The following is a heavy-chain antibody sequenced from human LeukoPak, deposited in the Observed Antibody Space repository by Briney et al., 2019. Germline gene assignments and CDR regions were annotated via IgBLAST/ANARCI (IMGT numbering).Heavy chain of an antibody. CDR2: ISYDGSNK. V-gene: IGHV3-30*18. Sequence: GGSLRLSCAASGFTFSNAWMSWARQAPGKGLEWVAVISYDGSNKYYADSVKGRFTISRDNSKNTLYLQMNSLRAEDTAVYYCAKESGRYYDSSGYLDYWGQGTLVTVSS. J-gene: IGHJ4*02. CDR3: AKESGRYYDSSGYLDY. D-gene: IGHD3-22*01. CDR1: GFTFSNAW.